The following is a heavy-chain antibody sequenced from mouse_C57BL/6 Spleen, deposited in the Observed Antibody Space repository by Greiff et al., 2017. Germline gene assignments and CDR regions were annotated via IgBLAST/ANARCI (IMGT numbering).Heavy chain of an antibody. CDR3: ARGGSSFYAMDY. D-gene: IGHD1-1*01. Sequence: EVQLQQSGPSLVRPSQTLSLTCTVTGFSINSDCYWIWIRQFPGNKLEYIGDTFYSGITYYNPSLESRTYITRDTSKNQFSLKLSSVTTEDTATYYCARGGSSFYAMDYWGQGTSVTVSS. J-gene: IGHJ4*01. CDR2: TFYSGIT. CDR1: GFSINSDCY. V-gene: IGHV3-3*01.